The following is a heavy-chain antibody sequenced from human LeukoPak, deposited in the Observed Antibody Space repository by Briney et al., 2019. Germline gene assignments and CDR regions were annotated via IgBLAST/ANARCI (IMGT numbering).Heavy chain of an antibody. CDR1: GFTFSSYE. Sequence: GGSLRLSCAASGFTFSSYEMNWVRQAPGKGLEWVSYISSSGSTIYYADSVKGRFTISRDNAKNSLYLQMNSLRAEDTAVYYCAKASDDFWSGYPSDYWGQGTLVTVSS. V-gene: IGHV3-48*03. J-gene: IGHJ4*02. D-gene: IGHD3-3*01. CDR3: AKASDDFWSGYPSDY. CDR2: ISSSGSTI.